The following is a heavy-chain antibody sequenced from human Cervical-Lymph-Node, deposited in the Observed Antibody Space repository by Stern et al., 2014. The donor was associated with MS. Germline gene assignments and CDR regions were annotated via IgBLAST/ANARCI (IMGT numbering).Heavy chain of an antibody. D-gene: IGHD3-10*01. J-gene: IGHJ4*02. V-gene: IGHV3-11*01. Sequence: VQLVESGGGLVKPGGSLRLSCAASGFSFRNYYMSWIRQAPGKGLEWVSYLSSSGDHIDYADSVKGRFTISRDNAKNSLYLQMNSLRADDTAIYYCVRADGSTDDYWGQGTLVTVSS. CDR3: VRADGSTDDY. CDR2: LSSSGDHI. CDR1: GFSFRNYY.